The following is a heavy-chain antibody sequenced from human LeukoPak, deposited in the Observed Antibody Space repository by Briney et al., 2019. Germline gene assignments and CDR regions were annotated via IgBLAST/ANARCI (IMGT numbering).Heavy chain of an antibody. Sequence: GGSPRLSCAASGFTFSSYSMNWVRQAPGKGLEWVSYISSRTSTIYYTDSVKGRFTISRDNAQNSLYLQMNGLRAEDTAVYYCARDPSWERPRSFDYWGQGTLVTVSS. CDR2: ISSRTSTI. V-gene: IGHV3-48*01. D-gene: IGHD1-26*01. CDR1: GFTFSSYS. J-gene: IGHJ4*02. CDR3: ARDPSWERPRSFDY.